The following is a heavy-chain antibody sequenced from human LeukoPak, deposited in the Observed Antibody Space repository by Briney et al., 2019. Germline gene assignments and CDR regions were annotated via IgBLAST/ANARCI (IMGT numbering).Heavy chain of an antibody. CDR3: ARDPNEVVPAAGPKGLDP. Sequence: ASVKVSCKASGYTFTGYYMHWVRQAPGQGLEWMGWINPNSGGTNYAQKFQGRVTMTRDTSISTAYMELSRLRSDDTAVYYCARDPNEVVPAAGPKGLDPWGQGTLVTVSS. CDR2: INPNSGGT. J-gene: IGHJ5*02. D-gene: IGHD2-2*01. CDR1: GYTFTGYY. V-gene: IGHV1-2*02.